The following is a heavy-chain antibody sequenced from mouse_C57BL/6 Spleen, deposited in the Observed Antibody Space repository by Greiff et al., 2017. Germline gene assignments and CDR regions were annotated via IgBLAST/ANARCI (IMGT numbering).Heavy chain of an antibody. V-gene: IGHV5-4*01. CDR3: AREGDYGSSYPLAY. D-gene: IGHD1-1*01. J-gene: IGHJ3*01. Sequence: EVQLVESGGGLVKPGGSLKLSCAASGFTFSSYAMSWVRQTPEKRLEWVATISDGGSYTYYPDNVKGRFTISRDNAKNNLYLQMSHLKSEDTAMYYCAREGDYGSSYPLAYWGQGTLVTVSA. CDR2: ISDGGSYT. CDR1: GFTFSSYA.